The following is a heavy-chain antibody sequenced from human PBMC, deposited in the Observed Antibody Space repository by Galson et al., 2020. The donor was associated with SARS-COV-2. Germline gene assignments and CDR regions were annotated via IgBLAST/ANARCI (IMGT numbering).Heavy chain of an antibody. D-gene: IGHD5-12*01. CDR1: GFTFSSYG. CDR2: ISYDGSNK. V-gene: IGHV3-30*18. CDR3: AKAVNDGYSGYDWGNWYFDL. Sequence: GESLKISCAASGFTFSSYGMHWVRQAPGKGLEWVAVISYDGSNKYYADSVKGRFTISRDNSKNTLYLQMNSLRAEDTAVYYCAKAVNDGYSGYDWGNWYFDLWGRGTLVTVSS. J-gene: IGHJ2*01.